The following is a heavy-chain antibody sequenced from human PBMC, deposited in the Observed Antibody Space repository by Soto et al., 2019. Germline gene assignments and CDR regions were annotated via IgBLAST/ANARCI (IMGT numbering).Heavy chain of an antibody. CDR3: ARHSGGGWYAGYYYYGMDV. Sequence: SETLSLTCTVSGGSISSFYWSWIRQPPGRGLEWIGYIYYSGSTNHNPSLKSRVTISVDTSKNQFSLKLSSVTAADTAVYYCARHSGGGWYAGYYYYGMDVWGQGTTVTVSS. CDR2: IYYSGST. J-gene: IGHJ6*02. V-gene: IGHV4-59*08. D-gene: IGHD6-19*01. CDR1: GGSISSFY.